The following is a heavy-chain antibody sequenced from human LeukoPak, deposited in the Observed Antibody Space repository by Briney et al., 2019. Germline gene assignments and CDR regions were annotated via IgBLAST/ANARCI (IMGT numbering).Heavy chain of an antibody. CDR2: ISYDGSNK. Sequence: GGSLRLSCAASGFTFSSYAMHWVCQAPGKGLEWVAVISYDGSNKYYADSVKGRFTISRDNTKNTLYLQMNSLRAEDTAVYYCARKYYDFWSGAFYYYYGMDVWGQGTTVTVSS. D-gene: IGHD3-3*01. J-gene: IGHJ6*02. CDR3: ARKYYDFWSGAFYYYYGMDV. CDR1: GFTFSSYA. V-gene: IGHV3-30-3*01.